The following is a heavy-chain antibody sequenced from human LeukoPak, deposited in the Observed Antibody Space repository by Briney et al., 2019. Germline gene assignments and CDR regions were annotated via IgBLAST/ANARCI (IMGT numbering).Heavy chain of an antibody. Sequence: PGGSLRLSCAASGFTFSSYWMHWVRQAPGKGLVWVSRINSDGRSTSYADSVKGRFTISRDNAKNTLYLQMNSLRGEDTAVYYCAKSATGTTVYYYYMDVWGKGTTITVSS. V-gene: IGHV3-74*01. J-gene: IGHJ6*03. CDR3: AKSATGTTVYYYYMDV. D-gene: IGHD1-7*01. CDR2: INSDGRST. CDR1: GFTFSSYW.